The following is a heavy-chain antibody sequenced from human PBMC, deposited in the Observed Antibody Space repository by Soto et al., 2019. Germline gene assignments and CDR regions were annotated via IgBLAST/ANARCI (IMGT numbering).Heavy chain of an antibody. CDR3: AREYSSAWFDF. CDR2: INPDGGGT. Sequence: QVQLVQSGAEVKKPGASVKVSCKASGYSFTGYNIHWVRQAPGQGLEWIGWINPDGGGTNYAQKSQGRVTMTTDTSISTGYMEVGSLRSDDAAIYYCAREYSSAWFDFWGRGTLVTVSS. D-gene: IGHD6-19*01. V-gene: IGHV1-2*02. J-gene: IGHJ4*02. CDR1: GYSFTGYN.